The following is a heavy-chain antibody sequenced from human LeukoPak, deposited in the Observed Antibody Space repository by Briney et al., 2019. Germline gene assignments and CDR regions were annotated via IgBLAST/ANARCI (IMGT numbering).Heavy chain of an antibody. CDR2: IKQDGSEK. CDR1: GFTFSSYG. V-gene: IGHV3-7*01. J-gene: IGHJ6*03. CDR3: AKMVSGYGYFHYYYYYMDV. D-gene: IGHD5-18*01. Sequence: PGGSLRLSCAASGFTFSSYGMRWVRQAPGKGLEWVANIKQDGSEKYYVDSVKGRFTISRDNSKNTLYLQMNSLRAEDTAVYYCAKMVSGYGYFHYYYYYMDVWGKGTTVTVSS.